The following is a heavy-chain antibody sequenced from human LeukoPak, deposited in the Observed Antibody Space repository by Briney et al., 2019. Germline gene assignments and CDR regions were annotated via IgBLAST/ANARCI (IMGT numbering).Heavy chain of an antibody. CDR1: GGSISSYY. CDR3: ASQTTGWYFDL. V-gene: IGHV4-59*01. D-gene: IGHD1-1*01. CDR2: IYYSGST. J-gene: IGHJ2*01. Sequence: SETLSLTCTVSGGSISSYYWSWIRQPPGKGLEWIGYIYYSGSTNYNPPLKSRVTISVDTSKNQFSLKLSSVTAADTAVYYCASQTTGWYFDLWGRGTLVTVSS.